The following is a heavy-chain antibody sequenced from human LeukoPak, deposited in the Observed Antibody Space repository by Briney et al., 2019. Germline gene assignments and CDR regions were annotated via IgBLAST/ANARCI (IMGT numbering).Heavy chain of an antibody. Sequence: PSETLSLTCTVSGGSISSYYWSWIRQPPGKGLEWIGYIYYSGSTNYNPSLKSRVTISVDTSKNQFSLKLSSVTAADTAVYYCARDPMAALAVAFDIWGQGTMVTVSS. V-gene: IGHV4-59*01. CDR1: GGSISSYY. D-gene: IGHD6-6*01. CDR2: IYYSGST. J-gene: IGHJ3*02. CDR3: ARDPMAALAVAFDI.